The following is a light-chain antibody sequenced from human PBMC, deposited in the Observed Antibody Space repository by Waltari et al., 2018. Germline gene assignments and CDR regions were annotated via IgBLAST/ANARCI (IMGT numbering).Light chain of an antibody. V-gene: IGLV1-40*01. J-gene: IGLJ2*01. CDR1: SSNIGAGYD. CDR3: QSYDSSLSGSI. Sequence: QSGLTQPPSVSGAPGQRVTISCTGSSSNIGAGYDVHWYQLLPGTAPKPIIYGDNNRPSGVPDRFSASKSGTSASLAITGLQAKDEADYYCQSYDSSLSGSIFGGGTKLTVL. CDR2: GDN.